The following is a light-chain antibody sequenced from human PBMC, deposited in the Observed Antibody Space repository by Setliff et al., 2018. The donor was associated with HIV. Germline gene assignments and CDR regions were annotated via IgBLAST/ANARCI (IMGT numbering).Light chain of an antibody. Sequence: QSALTQSPSVSGTPGQRVTISCSGSSSNIGTTTVNWYQRLPGAAPKLIIYTNSHRPSGVPDRFSGSKSGTSASLAISGLRSEDEAEYYCASWDDSLKVDVFGSGTKVTVL. V-gene: IGLV1-44*01. CDR2: TNS. J-gene: IGLJ1*01. CDR3: ASWDDSLKVDV. CDR1: SSNIGTTT.